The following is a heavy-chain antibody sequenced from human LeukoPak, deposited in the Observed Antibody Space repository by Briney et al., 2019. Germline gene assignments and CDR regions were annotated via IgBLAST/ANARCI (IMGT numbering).Heavy chain of an antibody. Sequence: GASVKVSCKASGGTFSSYAISWVRQAPGQGLEWMGRIIPIFGIANYAQKFQGRVTITADKSTSTAYMELSSLRSEDTAVYYCARARTTVTTSPDWFDPWGQGTLVTVSP. D-gene: IGHD4-17*01. V-gene: IGHV1-69*04. J-gene: IGHJ5*02. CDR1: GGTFSSYA. CDR3: ARARTTVTTSPDWFDP. CDR2: IIPIFGIA.